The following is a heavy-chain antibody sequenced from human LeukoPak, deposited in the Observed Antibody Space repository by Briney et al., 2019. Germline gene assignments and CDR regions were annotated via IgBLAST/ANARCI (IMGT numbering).Heavy chain of an antibody. J-gene: IGHJ4*02. CDR2: VHYSGST. CDR3: ARHGGPSDSSGYLYYLDY. Sequence: SETLSLTCTVSGGSISNYYWSWIRQPPGKGLEWLGYVHYSGSTNYNPSLKSRLTISADTSKSQFSLTLTSVTAADTAVYYCARHGGPSDSSGYLYYLDYWGQGTLVTVSS. V-gene: IGHV4-59*08. D-gene: IGHD3-22*01. CDR1: GGSISNYY.